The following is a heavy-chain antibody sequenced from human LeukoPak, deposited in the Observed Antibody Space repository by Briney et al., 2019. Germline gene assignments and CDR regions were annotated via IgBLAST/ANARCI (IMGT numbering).Heavy chain of an antibody. Sequence: GGSLRLSCAASGFTFSRYSMEWVRQAPGKGLEWFSSISSGSTYIYYADSMKGRFTISRDNAKNSLYLQMNSPRAEDTAMYYCAGSDTIGYSPREWDYWSFELWGRGTLVTVSS. CDR1: GFTFSRYS. V-gene: IGHV3-21*01. D-gene: IGHD3-22*01. CDR3: AGSDTIGYSPREWDYWSFEL. CDR2: ISSGSTYI. J-gene: IGHJ2*01.